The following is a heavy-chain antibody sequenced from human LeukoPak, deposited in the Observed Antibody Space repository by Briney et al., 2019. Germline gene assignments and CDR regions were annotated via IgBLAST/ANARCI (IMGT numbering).Heavy chain of an antibody. CDR1: GYSISSGYY. V-gene: IGHV4-38-2*02. CDR2: IYHSGST. CDR3: ARDHDAFDI. Sequence: PSETLSLTCTVSGYSISSGYYWGWIRQPPGKGLEWIGSIYHSGSTYYNPSLKSRVTISVDTSKNQFSLKLSSVTAADTAVYYCARDHDAFDIWGQGTMVTVSS. J-gene: IGHJ3*02.